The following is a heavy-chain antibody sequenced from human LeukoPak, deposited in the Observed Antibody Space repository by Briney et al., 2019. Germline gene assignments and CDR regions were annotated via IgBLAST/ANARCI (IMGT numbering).Heavy chain of an antibody. CDR3: ARDWSEAGYLPYYLDY. CDR2: INSSSGTI. CDR1: GFTFSSYA. Sequence: GGSLRLSCAASGFTFSSYAMNWVRQAPGKGLEWISYINSSSGTIYYADSVKGRFTTSRDNARNSLYLQMNSLRAEDTAVYYCARDWSEAGYLPYYLDYWGQGTLVTVSS. D-gene: IGHD5-12*01. V-gene: IGHV3-48*04. J-gene: IGHJ4*02.